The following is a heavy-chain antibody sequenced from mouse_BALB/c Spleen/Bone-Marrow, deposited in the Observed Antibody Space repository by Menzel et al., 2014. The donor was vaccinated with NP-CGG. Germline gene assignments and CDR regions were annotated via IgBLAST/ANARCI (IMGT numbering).Heavy chain of an antibody. J-gene: IGHJ4*01. CDR2: IRNKAYGYTT. CDR3: ARNIKVYYVMDY. Sequence: EVQGVESGGGLKQPGGSLRLSCTTSGFNFTDFYMSWVRQPPGKALEWLGLIRNKAYGYTTEYSGSVKGRFSISRDNSQSILYLQMNTLRAEDSASYYCARNIKVYYVMDYWGQGTSVTVSS. V-gene: IGHV7-3*02. CDR1: GFNFTDFY. D-gene: IGHD1-3*01.